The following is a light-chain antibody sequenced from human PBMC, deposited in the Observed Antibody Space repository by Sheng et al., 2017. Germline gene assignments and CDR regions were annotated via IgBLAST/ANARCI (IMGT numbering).Light chain of an antibody. Sequence: SYEVTQPPSVSVSPGQRASITCSGDRVEDKYVCWYQQKPGQSPVLVIYQDTKRPSGIPERFSGSNSGNTATLTISGTQAMDEAAYYCQAWDSSSVVFGEGTKLTVL. CDR1: RVEDKY. CDR3: QAWDSSSVV. V-gene: IGLV3-1*01. CDR2: QDT. J-gene: IGLJ2*01.